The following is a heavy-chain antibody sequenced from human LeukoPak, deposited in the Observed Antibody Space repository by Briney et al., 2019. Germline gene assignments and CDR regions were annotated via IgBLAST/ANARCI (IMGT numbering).Heavy chain of an antibody. Sequence: GGSLRLSCAASGFTFISYWMHWVRQAPGKGLVWVSRINGYGSSTDFADSVKGRFTNSRDNAKNTLYLQMNSLRAEDTAVYYCARDAPGNTAPDYWGQGTLVTVSS. CDR2: INGYGSST. J-gene: IGHJ4*02. CDR1: GFTFISYW. CDR3: ARDAPGNTAPDY. D-gene: IGHD5-18*01. V-gene: IGHV3-74*01.